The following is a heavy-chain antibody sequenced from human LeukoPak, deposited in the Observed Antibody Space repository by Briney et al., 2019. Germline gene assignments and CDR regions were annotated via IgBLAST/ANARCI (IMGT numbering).Heavy chain of an antibody. D-gene: IGHD1-7*01. CDR3: ARGHWPNYHFDY. V-gene: IGHV4-61*02. CDR2: IYTSGST. CDR1: GGSISSGSYY. Sequence: SETLSLTCTVSGGSISSGSYYWSWIRQPAGKGLEWIGRIYTSGSTDFNPSLTSRVTLSLDTSKNQFSLKLSSVTAADTAVYYCARGHWPNYHFDYWGQGTLVTVSA. J-gene: IGHJ4*02.